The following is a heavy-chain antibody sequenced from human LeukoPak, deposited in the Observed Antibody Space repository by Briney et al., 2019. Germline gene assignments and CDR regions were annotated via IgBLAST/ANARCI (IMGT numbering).Heavy chain of an antibody. CDR3: AKDRSGWSNYFYYGMDV. J-gene: IGHJ6*02. V-gene: IGHV3-30*18. CDR2: ISYDGSNK. CDR1: ASTFTNYG. Sequence: GRSLRPSWAPSASTFTNYGIYWVRQAPGKWLGWVAVISYDGSNKYYADSVKDRFSISRDNSKNTAYVQMNSLRAEDTAVYYCAKDRSGWSNYFYYGMDVWGQGTTVTVSS. D-gene: IGHD6-19*01.